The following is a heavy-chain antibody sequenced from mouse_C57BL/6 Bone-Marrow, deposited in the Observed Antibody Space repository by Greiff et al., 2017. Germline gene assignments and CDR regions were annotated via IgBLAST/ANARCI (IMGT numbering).Heavy chain of an antibody. CDR1: GYTFTSYW. J-gene: IGHJ4*01. CDR2: IYPGSGST. D-gene: IGHD1-1*01. CDR3: GRKGGYYSGSSCVGAMAY. V-gene: IGHV1-55*01. Sequence: QVQLQQPGAELVKPGASVKMSCKASGYTFTSYWITWVKQRPGQGLEWIGDIYPGSGSTNYNEKFKSKATLTVDTSSSTAYMQLSSLSSEDSAVYYCGRKGGYYSGSSCVGAMAYWGQGTSVTVSA.